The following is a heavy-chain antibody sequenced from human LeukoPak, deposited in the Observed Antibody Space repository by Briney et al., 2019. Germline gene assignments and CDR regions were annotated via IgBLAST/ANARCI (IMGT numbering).Heavy chain of an antibody. CDR1: GGTFSSYA. Sequence: ASVKVSCKASGGTFSSYAISWVRQALGQGLEWMGRIIPILGIANYAQKFQGRVTITADKSTSTAYMELSSLRSEDTAVYYCARGDYYDSSCYFDYWGQGTLVTVSS. V-gene: IGHV1-69*04. D-gene: IGHD3-22*01. CDR3: ARGDYYDSSCYFDY. CDR2: IIPILGIA. J-gene: IGHJ4*02.